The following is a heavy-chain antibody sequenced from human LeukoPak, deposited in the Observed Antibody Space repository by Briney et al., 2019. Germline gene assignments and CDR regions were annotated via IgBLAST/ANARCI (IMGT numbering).Heavy chain of an antibody. CDR1: GFTFSSYA. J-gene: IGHJ4*02. V-gene: IGHV3-23*01. D-gene: IGHD6-13*01. Sequence: GGSLRLSCAASGFTFSSYAMSWVRQTPGKGLECVALISGSGGSTYYADSVRGRFTVSRDNSKNMLYLQMNSLRVEDTAVYYCAKSPAGSSWPSIDYWGQGTLVAVSS. CDR3: AKSPAGSSWPSIDY. CDR2: ISGSGGST.